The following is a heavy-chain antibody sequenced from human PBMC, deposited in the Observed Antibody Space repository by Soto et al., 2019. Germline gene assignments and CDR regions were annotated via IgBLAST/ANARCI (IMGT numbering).Heavy chain of an antibody. CDR1: GGSISSSF. Sequence: SETLSLTFTVSGGSISSSFWSWVRQPPGKGLEWFGYIYDSGNTNYNPSLKSRVSISIDTSKNQFSLKLSSVTAADTAVYYCARGRTRYYFDYWRQGTLVTVSS. CDR2: IYDSGNT. J-gene: IGHJ4*02. V-gene: IGHV4-59*01. CDR3: ARGRTRYYFDY.